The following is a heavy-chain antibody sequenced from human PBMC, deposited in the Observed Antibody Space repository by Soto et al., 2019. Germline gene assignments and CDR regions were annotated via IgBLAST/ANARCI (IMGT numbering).Heavy chain of an antibody. V-gene: IGHV4-30-2*05. CDR2: IYHSGST. CDR3: ARWGIVATRHWFDP. D-gene: IGHD5-12*01. Sequence: PSETLSLTCAVSGGSISSGGYSWSWIRQPPGKGLEWIGYIYHSGSTYYNPSLKSRVTISVDTSKNQFSLKLSSVTAADTAVYYCARWGIVATRHWFDPWGQGTLVTVSS. CDR1: GGSISSGGYS. J-gene: IGHJ5*02.